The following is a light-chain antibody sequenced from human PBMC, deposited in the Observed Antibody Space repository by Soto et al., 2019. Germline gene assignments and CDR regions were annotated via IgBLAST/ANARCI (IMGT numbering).Light chain of an antibody. CDR2: KAS. CDR3: QHFNDYSVT. CDR1: QSISTY. V-gene: IGKV1-5*03. Sequence: DIQMTQSPSTLSASVGDRVTITCRASQSISTYLAWYQQKPGKAPKLLIYKASNLESGVPSRFSGSGSGTEFTLTISSPQPDDFATYYCQHFNDYSVTFGQGTKVEI. J-gene: IGKJ1*01.